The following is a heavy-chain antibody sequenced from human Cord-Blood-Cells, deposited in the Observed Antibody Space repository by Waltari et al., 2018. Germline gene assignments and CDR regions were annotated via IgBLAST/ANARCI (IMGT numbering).Heavy chain of an antibody. CDR2: INHSRST. CDR1: GGSFSGYY. J-gene: IGHJ5*02. V-gene: IGHV4-34*01. Sequence: QVQLQQWGAGLLKPSETLSLTCAVYGGSFSGYYWSWIRQPPGKGLGWIGEINHSRSTDYNPSHKSRVTISGYTSRNQFSLELSAVTAADTAVYYCARRTRDYGGNYNWFDPWGQGTLVTVSS. CDR3: ARRTRDYGGNYNWFDP. D-gene: IGHD4-17*01.